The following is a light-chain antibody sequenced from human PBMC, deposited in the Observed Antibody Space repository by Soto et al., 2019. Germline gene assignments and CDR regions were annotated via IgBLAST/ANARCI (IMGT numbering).Light chain of an antibody. CDR3: QQRSNWLT. V-gene: IGKV3-11*01. CDR1: QSVSSS. Sequence: EIVLTQSPATLSLSPGERATLSCRASQSVSSSLAWYQQKPGQAPRLLIYDASSRATGIPARFSGSGSGTDFTLTISSLEPEDFVVYYCQQRSNWLTFGGGTKVEIK. CDR2: DAS. J-gene: IGKJ4*01.